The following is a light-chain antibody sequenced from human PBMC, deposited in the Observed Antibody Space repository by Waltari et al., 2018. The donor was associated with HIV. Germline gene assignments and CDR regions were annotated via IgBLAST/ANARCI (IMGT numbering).Light chain of an antibody. V-gene: IGKV1-39*01. CDR2: GAS. CDR1: QSISTY. Sequence: DIQLTQSPCSLSAPVGDRVHLTLRTRQSISTYFNWYQQKPGKAPKLLIYGASSLQSAVPSRFSGRGSGTDFTLTISSLRPEDFAAYYCQQCYSPVLTFGGGTKVEIK. CDR3: QQCYSPVLT. J-gene: IGKJ4*01.